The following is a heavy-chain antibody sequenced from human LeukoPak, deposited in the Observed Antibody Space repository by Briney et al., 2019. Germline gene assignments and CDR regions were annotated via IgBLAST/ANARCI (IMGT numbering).Heavy chain of an antibody. CDR2: IYYSGST. CDR3: ARQYRDGGFYYGYYFDY. Sequence: PSETLSLTCTVSGGSISSSSYYWGWIRQPPGKGLEWIGSIYYSGSTYYNPSLRSRVTISVDTSKNQFSLQLNSVTAADTAVYYCARQYRDGGFYYGYYFDYWGPGILVTVSS. J-gene: IGHJ4*01. CDR1: GGSISSSSYY. V-gene: IGHV4-39*07. D-gene: IGHD3-22*01.